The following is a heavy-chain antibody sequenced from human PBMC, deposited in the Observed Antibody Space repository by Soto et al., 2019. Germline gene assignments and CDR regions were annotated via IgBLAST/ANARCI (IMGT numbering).Heavy chain of an antibody. V-gene: IGHV4-34*01. J-gene: IGHJ5*02. CDR1: GGSFSGYY. Sequence: QVQLQQWGAGLLKPSETLSLTCAVYGGSFSGYYWSWIRQPPGKGLVWIGRVNHAGSATYSPSLHXXVXVSVDPSKNQFSLRLSSVTAAATAIYYCARAFRGRTSTWYDNWGQGTLVTVSS. D-gene: IGHD1-7*01. CDR2: VNHAGSA. CDR3: ARAFRGRTSTWYDN.